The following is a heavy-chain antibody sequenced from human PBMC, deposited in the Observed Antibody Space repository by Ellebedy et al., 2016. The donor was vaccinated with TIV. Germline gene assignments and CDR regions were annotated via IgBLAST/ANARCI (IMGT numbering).Heavy chain of an antibody. Sequence: SVKVSXXASGGTFSSYAISWVRQAPGQGLEWMGGIIPIFGTANYAQKFQGRVTITADKSTSTAYMELSSLRSEDTAVYYCARLNGRGGNSEDYFDYWGQGTLVTVSS. CDR1: GGTFSSYA. CDR2: IIPIFGTA. V-gene: IGHV1-69*06. J-gene: IGHJ4*02. CDR3: ARLNGRGGNSEDYFDY. D-gene: IGHD4-23*01.